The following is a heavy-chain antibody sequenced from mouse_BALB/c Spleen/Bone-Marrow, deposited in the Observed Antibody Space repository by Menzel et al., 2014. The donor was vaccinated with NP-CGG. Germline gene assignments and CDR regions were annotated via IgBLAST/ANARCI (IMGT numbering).Heavy chain of an antibody. CDR3: VREGHWAWFVY. Sequence: EVMLVESGGGLVQPGGSLKLSCAAPGFDFSRYWMNWVRQAPGKGLEWIGEINPDSSTINYTPSLKDKFIISRDNAKNTLYLQMSKVRSEDTALYYCVREGHWAWFVYWGQGTLVTVSA. CDR1: GFDFSRYW. V-gene: IGHV4-1*02. D-gene: IGHD4-1*01. CDR2: INPDSSTI. J-gene: IGHJ3*01.